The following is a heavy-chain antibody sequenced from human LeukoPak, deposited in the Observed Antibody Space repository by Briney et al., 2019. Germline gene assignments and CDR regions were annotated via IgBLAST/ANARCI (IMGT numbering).Heavy chain of an antibody. V-gene: IGHV4-59*01. Sequence: SETLSLTCTVSGGSISSYYWSWIRQPPGKGLEWIGFIYYSGSTNYNPSLKSRVTISVDTSKNQFSLKLSPVTAADTAVYYCARGDDSGYDEGGFDYWGQGTLVTVSS. CDR2: IYYSGST. D-gene: IGHD5-12*01. CDR1: GGSISSYY. CDR3: ARGDDSGYDEGGFDY. J-gene: IGHJ4*02.